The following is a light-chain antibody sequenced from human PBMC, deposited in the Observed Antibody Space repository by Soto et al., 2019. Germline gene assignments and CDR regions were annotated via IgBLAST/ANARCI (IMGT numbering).Light chain of an antibody. CDR3: QQYSSYWT. Sequence: DIQITQSASTLSASVGDRVTITCRASQSISSWLAWYQQKPGQAPKFLIYDASNLESGVPSRFSGSGSGTEFTLTISSLQPDDFATYCCQQYSSYWTFGQGTKVDIK. CDR1: QSISSW. J-gene: IGKJ1*01. CDR2: DAS. V-gene: IGKV1-5*01.